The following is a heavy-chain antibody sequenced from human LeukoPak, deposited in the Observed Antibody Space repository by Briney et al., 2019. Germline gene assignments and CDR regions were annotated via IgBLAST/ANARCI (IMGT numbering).Heavy chain of an antibody. CDR2: VRGSAGST. V-gene: IGHV3-23*01. CDR1: GFTFKNYG. Sequence: GGSLRLSCATSGFTFKNYGMHWVRQAPGKGLEWVSAVRGSAGSTYYADSVKGRFTISRDNSKNTLYLQMNSLRAEDTAVYYCAKTSRGVGATKGDDAFDIWGQGTMVTVSS. CDR3: AKTSRGVGATKGDDAFDI. J-gene: IGHJ3*02. D-gene: IGHD1-26*01.